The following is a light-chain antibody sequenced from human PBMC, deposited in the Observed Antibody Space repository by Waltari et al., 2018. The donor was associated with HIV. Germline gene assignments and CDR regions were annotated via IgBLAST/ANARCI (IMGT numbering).Light chain of an antibody. J-gene: IGLJ3*02. Sequence: SYELTQPPPVSVSPGQTARITCSGDTLPKKYAHWYQQKSGQAPVLVIYEDIKRPSGIPEGFSGSSSGTMAILTISGAQVEDEADYYCYSTESNGNHRVFGGGTKLTVL. CDR2: EDI. V-gene: IGLV3-10*01. CDR3: YSTESNGNHRV. CDR1: TLPKKY.